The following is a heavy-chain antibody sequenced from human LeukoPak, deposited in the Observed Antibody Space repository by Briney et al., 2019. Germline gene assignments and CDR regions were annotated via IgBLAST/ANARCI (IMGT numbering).Heavy chain of an antibody. CDR1: VFTFSKYP. V-gene: IGHV3-30*04. D-gene: IGHD2-15*01. Sequence: PGGCLRLSCAPSVFTFSKYPIHRVCEAPGKGLEWGADISSEGKRKDYGDSVKGRLIISRDNSESALLLQMNSLSAEDTAVYYCAREGYESRSAWGYFDYWGQGAPVTVS. J-gene: IGHJ4*02. CDR2: ISSEGKRK. CDR3: AREGYESRSAWGYFDY.